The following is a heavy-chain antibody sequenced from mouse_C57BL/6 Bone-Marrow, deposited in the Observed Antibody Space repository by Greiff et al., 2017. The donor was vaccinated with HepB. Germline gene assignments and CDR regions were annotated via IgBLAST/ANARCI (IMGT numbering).Heavy chain of an antibody. D-gene: IGHD2-3*01. V-gene: IGHV3-6*01. CDR3: ARGIYDGYPDWYFDV. CDR1: GYSITSGYY. J-gene: IGHJ1*03. CDR2: ISYDGSN. Sequence: VQLKESGPGLVKPSQSLSLTCSVTGYSITSGYYWNWIRQFPGNKLEWMGYISYDGSNNYNPSLKNRISITRDTSKNQFFLKLNSVTTEDTATYYCARGIYDGYPDWYFDVWGTGTTVTVSS.